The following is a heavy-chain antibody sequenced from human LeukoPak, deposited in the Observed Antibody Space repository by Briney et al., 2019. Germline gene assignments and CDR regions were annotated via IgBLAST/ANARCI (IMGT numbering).Heavy chain of an antibody. Sequence: GGSLRLSCAVSGFTFSESAMGWVRQAPGKGLEWVSGISDNGGSTYYADSVKGRFTISRDNSKNTLYLQMNSLRAEDTAVYYCAKRPHYDDSRASDYFDFWGQGTLVTVSS. CDR3: AKRPHYDDSRASDYFDF. D-gene: IGHD3-22*01. J-gene: IGHJ4*02. CDR2: ISDNGGST. CDR1: GFTFSESA. V-gene: IGHV3-23*01.